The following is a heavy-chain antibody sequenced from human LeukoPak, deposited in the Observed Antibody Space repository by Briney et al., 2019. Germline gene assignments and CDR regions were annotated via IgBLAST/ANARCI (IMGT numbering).Heavy chain of an antibody. V-gene: IGHV3-43*02. D-gene: IGHD3-3*01. CDR1: GFIFDEYA. Sequence: AGGSLRLSCAASGFIFDEYAMHWVRQAPGKGLEWVSLITAHGDSTYYADSVKGRFTLSRDSSKNSLYLQMNSLRTEDTAFYYCAKEVPSHTIFGVLNTQDWGQGTLVTVSS. CDR2: ITAHGDST. J-gene: IGHJ4*02. CDR3: AKEVPSHTIFGVLNTQD.